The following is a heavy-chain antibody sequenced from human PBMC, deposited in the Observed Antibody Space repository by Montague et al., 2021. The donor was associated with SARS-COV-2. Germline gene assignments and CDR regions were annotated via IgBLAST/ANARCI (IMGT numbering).Heavy chain of an antibody. D-gene: IGHD3-10*01. CDR2: TNHSGST. J-gene: IGHJ6*02. Sequence: SDTLSLTCAVYGGSFSGYYWSWIRQPPGKGLEWIGETNHSGSTNYNPSLKSRVTISVDTSKNQFSLKLSSVTAADTAVYYCARGRRILLWFGELLSGGDYYGMDVWGQGTTVTVSS. CDR3: ARGRRILLWFGELLSGGDYYGMDV. CDR1: GGSFSGYY. V-gene: IGHV4-34*01.